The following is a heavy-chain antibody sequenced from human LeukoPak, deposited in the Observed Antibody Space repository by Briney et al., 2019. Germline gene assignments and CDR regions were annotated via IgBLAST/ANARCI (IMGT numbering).Heavy chain of an antibody. Sequence: GGSLRLSSAASGFTFSSYGMHWVRQAPGKGLEWVAVISYDGSNKYYADAVKGRFTISRDNSKTTLYLQMNSLRAEDTAVYYCAKEYYYGSGSYIPDYWGQGTLVTVSS. J-gene: IGHJ4*02. V-gene: IGHV3-30*18. CDR1: GFTFSSYG. CDR3: AKEYYYGSGSYIPDY. CDR2: ISYDGSNK. D-gene: IGHD3-10*01.